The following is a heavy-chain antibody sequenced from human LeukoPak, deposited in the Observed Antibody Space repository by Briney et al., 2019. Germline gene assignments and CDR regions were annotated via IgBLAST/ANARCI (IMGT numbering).Heavy chain of an antibody. J-gene: IGHJ4*02. CDR2: IDTSSSYI. D-gene: IGHD6-19*01. CDR3: AKQVSGQWLTPDSG. V-gene: IGHV3-21*04. CDR1: GFTFSNYN. Sequence: GGSLRLSCAASGFTFSNYNMNWVRQAPGKGLEWVSSIDTSSSYIYYADSMKGRLTISRDNAKSSLYLQMNSLTVEDTAVYYCAKQVSGQWLTPDSGWGQGTLVTVSS.